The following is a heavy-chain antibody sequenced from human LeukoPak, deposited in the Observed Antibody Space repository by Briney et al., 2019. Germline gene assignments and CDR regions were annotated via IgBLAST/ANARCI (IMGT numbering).Heavy chain of an antibody. CDR3: ARGSSSLDY. Sequence: SETLSLTCTVSGGSFSISSYYWSWIRQPPGKALEWIGYIYYSGSTNYNPSLKSRVTISVDTSKNQFSLKLSSVTAADTAVYYCARGSSSLDYWGQGTLVTVSS. CDR1: GGSFSISSYY. D-gene: IGHD6-6*01. CDR2: IYYSGST. V-gene: IGHV4-61*01. J-gene: IGHJ4*02.